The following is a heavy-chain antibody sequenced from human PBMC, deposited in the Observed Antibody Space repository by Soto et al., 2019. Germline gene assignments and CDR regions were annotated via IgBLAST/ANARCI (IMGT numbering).Heavy chain of an antibody. CDR3: TRASWNYYYYGMDI. D-gene: IGHD1-1*01. Sequence: GGSLRLSCAASGFTFSDSAMHWVRQASGKGLEWVGRIRSKAISYVTAYAASVQGRFTISRDDSKNMVYLQMNSLKTEDTAVYYCTRASWNYYYYGMDIWGQGTTVTVSS. V-gene: IGHV3-73*01. J-gene: IGHJ6*02. CDR2: IRSKAISYVT. CDR1: GFTFSDSA.